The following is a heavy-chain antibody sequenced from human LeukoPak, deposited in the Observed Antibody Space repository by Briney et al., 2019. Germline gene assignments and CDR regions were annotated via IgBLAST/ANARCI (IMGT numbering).Heavy chain of an antibody. CDR3: ARVIRRIVGARGGLDY. Sequence: SETLSLTCAISGGSFSDYYWSWIRQPPGKGLEWIGEINHSGSTNYNPSLKSRVTISVDTSKNQFSLKLSSVTAADTAVYYCARVIRRIVGARGGLDYWGQGTLVTVSS. J-gene: IGHJ4*02. CDR1: GGSFSDYY. V-gene: IGHV4-34*01. D-gene: IGHD1-26*01. CDR2: INHSGST.